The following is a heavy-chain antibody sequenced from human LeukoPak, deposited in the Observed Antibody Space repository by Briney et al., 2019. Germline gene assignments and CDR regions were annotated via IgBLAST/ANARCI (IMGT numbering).Heavy chain of an antibody. J-gene: IGHJ4*01. CDR3: ARDRGAYCGGDCYLGFDY. Sequence: GGSLRLSCAASGFTFSSYTMNWVRQAPGKGLEWVSSIAGSSGYISYADSVKGRFTISRDNAKKSLYLQMTSLTAEDTAVYYCARDRGAYCGGDCYLGFDYWGRGTLVTVSS. CDR2: IAGSSGYI. V-gene: IGHV3-21*01. D-gene: IGHD2-21*02. CDR1: GFTFSSYT.